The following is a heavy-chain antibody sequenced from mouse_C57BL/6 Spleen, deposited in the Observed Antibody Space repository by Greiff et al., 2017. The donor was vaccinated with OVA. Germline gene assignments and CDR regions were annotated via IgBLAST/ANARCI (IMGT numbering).Heavy chain of an antibody. V-gene: IGHV1-53*01. D-gene: IGHD2-5*01. CDR1: GYTFTSYW. J-gene: IGHJ1*01. Sequence: QVHVKQPGTDLVKPGASVKLSCKASGYTFTSYWMHWEKQRPGQGLEWIGNINPSNGGTNYNEKFKSKATLTVDKSSSTAYMQLSSLTSEDSAVYYCARRGSNFWYFDVWGAGTTVTVSS. CDR3: ARRGSNFWYFDV. CDR2: INPSNGGT.